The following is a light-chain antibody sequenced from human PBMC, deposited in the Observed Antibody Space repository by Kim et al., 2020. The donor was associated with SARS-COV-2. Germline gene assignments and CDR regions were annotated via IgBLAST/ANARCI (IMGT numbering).Light chain of an antibody. J-gene: IGKJ4*02. CDR1: QRISTY. CDR2: AAS. V-gene: IGKV1-39*01. CDR3: QQRYSSPYT. Sequence: IQMTQSPPSLSASVGDRVTISCRASQRISTYLNWYQQSPGKAPKLLIYAASSLQSGVPSRFSGTGSGTDFTLTISSLQPEDFATYYCQQRYSSPYTFGRGTKVDIK.